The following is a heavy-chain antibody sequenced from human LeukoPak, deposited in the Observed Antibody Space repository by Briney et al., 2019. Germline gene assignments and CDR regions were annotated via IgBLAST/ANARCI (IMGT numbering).Heavy chain of an antibody. V-gene: IGHV3-9*01. Sequence: GRSLRLSCAASVFTFDDYAMHWVRQAPGKGLEWVSGISWNSGSIGYADSVKGRFTISRDNAKNSLYLQMNSLRAEDTALYYCAKAGCSSTSCQVDVWGQGTTVTVSS. CDR1: VFTFDDYA. CDR3: AKAGCSSTSCQVDV. D-gene: IGHD2-2*01. J-gene: IGHJ6*02. CDR2: ISWNSGSI.